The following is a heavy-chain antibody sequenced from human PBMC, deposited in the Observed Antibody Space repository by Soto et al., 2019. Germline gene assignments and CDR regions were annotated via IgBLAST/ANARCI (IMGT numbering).Heavy chain of an antibody. J-gene: IGHJ4*02. CDR1: GGTFSSYR. D-gene: IGHD6-13*01. V-gene: IGHV1-69*01. CDR2: IVPIYRTA. Sequence: QVQLVQSGAEMRRPGSSVKVSCKASGGTFSSYRINWVRQVPGQGLEWVGWIVPIYRTADYAQKFQGRVTITADESARTAYMELRGLKSQDTAVYYCARDSGAKLSSSWGQGTLVTVSS. CDR3: ARDSGAKLSSS.